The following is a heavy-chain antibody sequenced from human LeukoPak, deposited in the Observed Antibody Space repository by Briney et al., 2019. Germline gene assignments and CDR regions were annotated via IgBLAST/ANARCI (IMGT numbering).Heavy chain of an antibody. V-gene: IGHV1-8*01. Sequence: ASVKVSRKASGYTFTTYDIIWVRQATGQGLELMGWMNPNSGNTGYAQKFQGRVTMTRDTSISTAYMELCSLRAEGTAVYFCARETTIPPYYFDYWGLGTPVIVSS. CDR3: ARETTIPPYYFDY. D-gene: IGHD3-9*01. CDR1: GYTFTTYD. J-gene: IGHJ4*02. CDR2: MNPNSGNT.